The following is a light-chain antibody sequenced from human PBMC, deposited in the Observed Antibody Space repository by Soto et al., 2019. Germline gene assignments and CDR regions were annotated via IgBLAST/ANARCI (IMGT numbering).Light chain of an antibody. Sequence: DIQMTQSPSTLSASVGDRVTITCRASQRISSWLAWYQQKPGKATKLLIYKASSLESGVPSRFSGSGSGTEFTLTISSLQPDDFATYYCQQYNSFWTFGQGTKVDIK. CDR1: QRISSW. J-gene: IGKJ1*01. V-gene: IGKV1-5*03. CDR2: KAS. CDR3: QQYNSFWT.